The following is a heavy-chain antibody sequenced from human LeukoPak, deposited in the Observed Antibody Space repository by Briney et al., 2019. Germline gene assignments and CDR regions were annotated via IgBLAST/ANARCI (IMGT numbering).Heavy chain of an antibody. CDR2: ISGDGEIT. J-gene: IGHJ4*02. V-gene: IGHV3-43*02. Sequence: GGSLRLSCATSGFTFRDYAMHWVRQAPGKGLEWVSLISGDGEITYYVDSVKGRFTISRDNSKNSLYLQMNSLRAEDTAVYYCAKDHESSWTGFDYWGQGTLVTVPS. CDR1: GFTFRDYA. CDR3: AKDHESSWTGFDY. D-gene: IGHD6-13*01.